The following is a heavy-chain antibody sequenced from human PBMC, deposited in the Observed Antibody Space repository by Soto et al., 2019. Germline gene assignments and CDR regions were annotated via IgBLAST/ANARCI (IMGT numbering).Heavy chain of an antibody. CDR3: ARVQQLVGYFYYSMDV. D-gene: IGHD6-6*01. Sequence: QVQLLQSGAEVKKPGASVKVSCKASGYTFTNYGITWVRQAPGQGLEWMGWISAYNGDTHYTQRLQGRVTMTTDTSTSTAYMELRGLRSDDTAVYYCARVQQLVGYFYYSMDVWGKGTTVTVSS. V-gene: IGHV1-18*01. J-gene: IGHJ6*03. CDR2: ISAYNGDT. CDR1: GYTFTNYG.